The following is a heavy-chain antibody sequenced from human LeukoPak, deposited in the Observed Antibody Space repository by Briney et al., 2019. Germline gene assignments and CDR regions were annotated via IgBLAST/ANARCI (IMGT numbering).Heavy chain of an antibody. D-gene: IGHD3-22*01. Sequence: GASVKVSCKTSGYTFSSHGITWVRQAPGQGLEWMAWISANSGKTYYAQKFQGRVTMTTDTSTSTAYMELRSLRSDDTAVYYCARPNNYYDDNGYYNYFDPWGQGTLVTVSS. V-gene: IGHV1-18*01. CDR2: ISANSGKT. J-gene: IGHJ5*02. CDR3: ARPNNYYDDNGYYNYFDP. CDR1: GYTFSSHG.